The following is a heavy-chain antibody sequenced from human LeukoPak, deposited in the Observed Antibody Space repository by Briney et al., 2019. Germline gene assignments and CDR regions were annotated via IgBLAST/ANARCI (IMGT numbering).Heavy chain of an antibody. CDR3: VKNDGWFHLAQ. CDR2: IKNDGSET. CDR1: GFNFRDHW. Sequence: PGGSLRLSRAVSGFNFRDHWMDWVRQAPGKGLQWVGHIKNDGSETYYLDSLKGRFSISRDNTDNALYLQMNSLRVEDTAVYYCVKNDGWFHLAQWGQGALVTVSS. D-gene: IGHD6-19*01. J-gene: IGHJ4*02. V-gene: IGHV3-7*03.